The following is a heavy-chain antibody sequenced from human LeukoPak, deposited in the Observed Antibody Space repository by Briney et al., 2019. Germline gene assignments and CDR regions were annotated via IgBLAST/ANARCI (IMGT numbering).Heavy chain of an antibody. CDR1: GFTFSSYA. V-gene: IGHV3-23*01. J-gene: IGHJ4*02. CDR3: AKDAGYYDFWSGYTANFDY. CDR2: ISGSGGST. Sequence: PGGSLRLSCAASGFTFSSYAMSWVRQAPGKGLEWVSAISGSGGSTYYADSVKGRFTIPRDNSKNTLYLQMNSLRAEDTAVYYCAKDAGYYDFWSGYTANFDYWGQGTLVTVSS. D-gene: IGHD3-3*01.